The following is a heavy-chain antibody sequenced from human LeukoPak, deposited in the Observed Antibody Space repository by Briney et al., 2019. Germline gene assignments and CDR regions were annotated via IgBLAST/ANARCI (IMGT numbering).Heavy chain of an antibody. Sequence: SQTLSLTCAISGDSVSSNSAAWNWIRPSPSRGLEWLGRTYYRSKWYNDYAVSVKSRITINADTSKNQFSLQLNSVTPEDTAVYYCARDLYSSGWYRFDYWGQGTLVTVSS. D-gene: IGHD6-19*01. V-gene: IGHV6-1*01. CDR1: GDSVSSNSAA. J-gene: IGHJ4*02. CDR3: ARDLYSSGWYRFDY. CDR2: TYYRSKWYN.